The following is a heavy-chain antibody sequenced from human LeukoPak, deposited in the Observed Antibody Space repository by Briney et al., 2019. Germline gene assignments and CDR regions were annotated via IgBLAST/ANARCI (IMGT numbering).Heavy chain of an antibody. CDR2: IYYSGST. V-gene: IGHV4-59*01. CDR3: ARDMSPNDAFYI. J-gene: IGHJ3*02. Sequence: PSETLSLTYTISGASISSYYSGWLRQPPGKGLEWIGYIYYSGSTNYNPSLKSRVTISVDTSNIQYSLTLSSVTAADTAVQYCARDMSPNDAFYIWGQGTKVTVSS. CDR1: GASISSYY.